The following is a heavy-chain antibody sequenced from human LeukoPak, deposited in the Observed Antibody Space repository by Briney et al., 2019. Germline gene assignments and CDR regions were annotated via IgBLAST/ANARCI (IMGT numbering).Heavy chain of an antibody. D-gene: IGHD6-13*01. J-gene: IGHJ4*02. Sequence: GGSLRLSCAASGFIFSHYAMTWVRQAPGKGLEWVSTISNTGSRVYYADSVKGRFSISRDNAKSTLFLQMNSLRADDTAVYYCAKGLGHSIWYSLFDFWGQGILVTVSS. CDR1: GFIFSHYA. V-gene: IGHV3-23*01. CDR3: AKGLGHSIWYSLFDF. CDR2: ISNTGSRV.